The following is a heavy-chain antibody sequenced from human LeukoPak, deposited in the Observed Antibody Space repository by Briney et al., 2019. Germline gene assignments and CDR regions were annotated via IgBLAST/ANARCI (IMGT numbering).Heavy chain of an antibody. CDR2: IIPIFGTA. J-gene: IGHJ6*02. V-gene: IGHV1-69*13. CDR3: ARGYCSGGSCYLYYYYGMDV. CDR1: GGTFSSYA. Sequence: SVKVSCKASGGTFSSYAISWVRQAPGQGLEWMGGIIPIFGTANYAQKFQGRVTITADESTSTAYMELSSLRSEDTAVYYCARGYCSGGSCYLYYYYGMDVWGQGTTVTVSS. D-gene: IGHD2-15*01.